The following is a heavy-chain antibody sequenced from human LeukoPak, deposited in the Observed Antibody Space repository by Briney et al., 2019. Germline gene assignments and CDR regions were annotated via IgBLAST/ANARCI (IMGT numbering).Heavy chain of an antibody. CDR3: AKDGSWIQLWLPNY. D-gene: IGHD5-18*01. V-gene: IGHV3-23*01. CDR1: GFTFSSYA. CDR2: ISSSGGST. Sequence: PGGSLRLSCAASGFTFSSYAMSWVRQAPGKGLEWVSAISSSGGSTYYADSVKGRFTISRDNSKNTLYLQMNSLRAEDTAVYYCAKDGSWIQLWLPNYWGQGTLVTASS. J-gene: IGHJ4*02.